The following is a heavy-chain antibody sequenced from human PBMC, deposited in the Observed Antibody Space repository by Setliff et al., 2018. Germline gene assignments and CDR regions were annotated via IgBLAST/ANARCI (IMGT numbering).Heavy chain of an antibody. CDR2: INHSGTT. CDR3: AKFGPLDLTGDWAFDN. Sequence: KPSETLSLTCAVYGGSFSSFCWSWIRQPPGKGLEWIGEINHSGTTNYNPSLKSRVTISVDTSKKQFSLKLSSVTAADTAVYYCAKFGPLDLTGDWAFDNWGQGTLVTVSS. V-gene: IGHV4-34*01. CDR1: GGSFSSFC. J-gene: IGHJ4*02. D-gene: IGHD7-27*01.